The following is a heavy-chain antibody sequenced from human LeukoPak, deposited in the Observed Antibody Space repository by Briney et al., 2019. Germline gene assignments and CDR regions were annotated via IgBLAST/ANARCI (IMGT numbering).Heavy chain of an antibody. CDR1: GYTFTSYG. CDR3: ARDDRDSSWYFWFDP. J-gene: IGHJ5*02. V-gene: IGHV1-18*01. CDR2: ISAYNGNT. Sequence: ASVKVSCKASGYTFTSYGISWVRQAPGQGLEWMGWISAYNGNTNYAQKLQGRVTMTTDTSTSTAYMELRSLRSDDTAVYYCARDDRDSSWYFWFDPWGQGTLVTVSS. D-gene: IGHD6-13*01.